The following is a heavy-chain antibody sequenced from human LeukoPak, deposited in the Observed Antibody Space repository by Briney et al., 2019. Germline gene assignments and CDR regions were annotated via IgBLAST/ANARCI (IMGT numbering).Heavy chain of an antibody. D-gene: IGHD3-22*01. V-gene: IGHV4-31*03. J-gene: IGHJ4*02. CDR1: GGSISSGGYY. Sequence: SQTLSLTCTVSGGSISSGGYYWSSIRQHPGKGLEWIGYIYYSGSTYYNPSLKSRVTISVDTSKNQFSLKLSSVTAADTAVYYCARANYDSSGYYGNYFDYWGQGTLVTVSS. CDR2: IYYSGST. CDR3: ARANYDSSGYYGNYFDY.